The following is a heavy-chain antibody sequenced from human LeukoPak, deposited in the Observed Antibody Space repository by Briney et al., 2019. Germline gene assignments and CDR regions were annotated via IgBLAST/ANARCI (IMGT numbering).Heavy chain of an antibody. V-gene: IGHV1-69*05. CDR1: GGTFSSYA. Sequence: SVKVSCKASGGTFSSYAISWVRQAPGQGLEWMGGIIPIFDTANYAQKFQGRVTITTDESTSTAYMELSSLRSEDTAVYYCAILGYSYGFYYFDYWGQGTLVTVSS. CDR2: IIPIFDTA. CDR3: AILGYSYGFYYFDY. J-gene: IGHJ4*02. D-gene: IGHD5-18*01.